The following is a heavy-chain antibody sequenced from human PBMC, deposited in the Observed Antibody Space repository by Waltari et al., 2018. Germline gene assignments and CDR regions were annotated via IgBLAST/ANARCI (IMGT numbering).Heavy chain of an antibody. Sequence: EVQLLESGGDLEQPGGSLRISCVGSVFNFSQYAMNWVRQAPGKGLEWVSTMSGTGDYTYYADSVKGRFTISRDNSKNTVFLHMNNLRVEDTAIYFCAKDQAEWLVLDGYFDSWGQGTPVTVSS. CDR1: VFNFSQYA. D-gene: IGHD6-19*01. CDR3: AKDQAEWLVLDGYFDS. CDR2: MSGTGDYT. V-gene: IGHV3-23*01. J-gene: IGHJ4*02.